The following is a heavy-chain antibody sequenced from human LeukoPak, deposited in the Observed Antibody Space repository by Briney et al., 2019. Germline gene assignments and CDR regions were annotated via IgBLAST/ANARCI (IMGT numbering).Heavy chain of an antibody. V-gene: IGHV4-34*01. Sequence: SETLSLTCAVDGGSFSGYYWSWIRQPPGKGLEWIGEINHSGSTNYNPSLKSRVTISVDTSKNHFSLKLSSATAADTAVYYCARAPRYSYGYRVPNGMDVWGQGTTVTVSS. CDR3: ARAPRYSYGYRVPNGMDV. CDR1: GGSFSGYY. J-gene: IGHJ6*02. D-gene: IGHD5-18*01. CDR2: INHSGST.